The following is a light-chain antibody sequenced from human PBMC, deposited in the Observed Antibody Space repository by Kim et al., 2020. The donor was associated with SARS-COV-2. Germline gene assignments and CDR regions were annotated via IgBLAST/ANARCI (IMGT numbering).Light chain of an antibody. CDR2: WAS. CDR1: QSVLYSSNNENY. V-gene: IGKV4-1*01. Sequence: DIVMTQSPDSLAVSLGERATINCKSSQSVLYSSNNENYLAWYQQKPGQPPKLLIYWASTRESGVPDRFSGSGSGTDFTLTISSLQAEDVAVYYFHQYYRTPCTFGQGTKVDIK. J-gene: IGKJ1*01. CDR3: HQYYRTPCT.